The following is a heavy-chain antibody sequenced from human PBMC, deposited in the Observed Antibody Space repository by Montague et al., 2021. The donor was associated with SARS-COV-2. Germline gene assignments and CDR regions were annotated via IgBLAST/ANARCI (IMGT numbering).Heavy chain of an antibody. J-gene: IGHJ4*02. CDR1: CGSIISSDYY. CDR3: ARGMSRGVATPFDY. D-gene: IGHD3-10*01. CDR2: IYNSGTT. V-gene: IGHV4-39*02. Sequence: SETLSLTCTVSCGSIISSDYYWSWIRQPPGKELEWIGNIYNSGTTNYNPSLQSRGTISVDTSKNHLSLRLSSVTAADTAVYYCARGMSRGVATPFDYWGQGTQVTVSS.